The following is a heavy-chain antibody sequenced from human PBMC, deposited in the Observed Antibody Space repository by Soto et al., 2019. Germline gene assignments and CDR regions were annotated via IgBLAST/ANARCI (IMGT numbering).Heavy chain of an antibody. D-gene: IGHD3-16*01. Sequence: PSQTLSLTCAISGDSVSSISATWNWIRQSPSRGLEWLGRTYYRSKWYNDYAVPVKSRITINPDTSKNQFFLQLSSVTPEDTAVYYCARVTWGPLDYWGQGTLVTVSS. CDR1: GDSVSSISAT. V-gene: IGHV6-1*01. J-gene: IGHJ4*02. CDR3: ARVTWGPLDY. CDR2: TYYRSKWYN.